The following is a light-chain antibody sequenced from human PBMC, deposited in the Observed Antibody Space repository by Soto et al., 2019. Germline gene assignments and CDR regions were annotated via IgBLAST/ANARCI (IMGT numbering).Light chain of an antibody. Sequence: QSALTQPPSLSAAPGQEVTISCSGSGSNIGAHYDVHWYQQLPGTAPKLLIYGNSNRPSGVPDRFSGSKSGTSASLAITGLQAEDEADYYCQSYDNSLSVYVFGTGTKVTV. CDR2: GNS. CDR3: QSYDNSLSVYV. CDR1: GSNIGAHYD. J-gene: IGLJ1*01. V-gene: IGLV1-40*01.